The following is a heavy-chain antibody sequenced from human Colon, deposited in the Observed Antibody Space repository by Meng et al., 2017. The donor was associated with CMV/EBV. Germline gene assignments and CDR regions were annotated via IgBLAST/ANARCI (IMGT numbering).Heavy chain of an antibody. J-gene: IGHJ4*02. CDR3: ARDSAGETGTTR. V-gene: IGHV3-74*01. CDR1: GITFSSYW. CDR2: INSDGSST. Sequence: LSLTCAASGITFSSYWMHWVRQAPGKGLVWVSRINSDGSSTSYADSVKGRFTISRDNAKNTLYLQMNSLRAEDTAVYYCARDSAGETGTTRWGQGTLVTVSS. D-gene: IGHD1-7*01.